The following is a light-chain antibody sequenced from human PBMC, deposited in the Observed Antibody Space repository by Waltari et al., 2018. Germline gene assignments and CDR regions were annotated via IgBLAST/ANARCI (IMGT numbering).Light chain of an antibody. Sequence: QSALTQPASVSGSPGQSITISCPGTSNAFGGYTYVSWYPQPPGKAPKLMIYDVSIRPSGVSNRFSGSKSGNTASLTISGLQAEDEADYYCSSYTSSLTLVFGGGTKLTVL. J-gene: IGLJ3*02. CDR3: SSYTSSLTLV. V-gene: IGLV2-14*03. CDR1: SNAFGGYTY. CDR2: DVS.